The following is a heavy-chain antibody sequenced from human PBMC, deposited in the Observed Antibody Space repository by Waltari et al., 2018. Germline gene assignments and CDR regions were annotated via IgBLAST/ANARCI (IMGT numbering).Heavy chain of an antibody. V-gene: IGHV3-74*01. J-gene: IGHJ3*01. Sequence: EVQLVESGGGLVQPGGSLRLSCAASGNTLGNYYVHWVRQAPGKGLVWVQHSNGPGSTRRYADSVKGRFTISRDNAKKMLYLQVNSLRAEDTAVYFCAREVDAFDVWGQGTMVTVSS. CDR3: AREVDAFDV. CDR1: GNTLGNYY. CDR2: SNGPGSTR.